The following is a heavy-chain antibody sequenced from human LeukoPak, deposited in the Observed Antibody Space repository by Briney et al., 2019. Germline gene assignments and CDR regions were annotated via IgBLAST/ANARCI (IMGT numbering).Heavy chain of an antibody. Sequence: GGSLRLSCAASGFTFSSYSMNWVRQAPGKGVEGVSSISSSSSYIYYADSVKGRFTISRDNAKNSLYLQMNSLRAEDTAVYYCARAPGREDYWGQGTLVTVSS. CDR1: GFTFSSYS. D-gene: IGHD5-24*01. J-gene: IGHJ4*02. CDR3: ARAPGREDY. V-gene: IGHV3-21*01. CDR2: ISSSSSYI.